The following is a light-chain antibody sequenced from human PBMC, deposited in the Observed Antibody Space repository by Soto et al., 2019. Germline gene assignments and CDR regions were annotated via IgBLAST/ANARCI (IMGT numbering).Light chain of an antibody. J-gene: IGKJ1*01. V-gene: IGKV1-5*03. CDR3: QQYNASPWT. CDR1: QSISSW. Sequence: DIEITQSPSTLSASVGDRVTITCRASQSISSWLAWYQQKPGKAPKLLIYKASTLESGVPSNFRGSGSWTEFSLTISSLQPEDVSTDYCQQYNASPWTFGQGTKVDI. CDR2: KAS.